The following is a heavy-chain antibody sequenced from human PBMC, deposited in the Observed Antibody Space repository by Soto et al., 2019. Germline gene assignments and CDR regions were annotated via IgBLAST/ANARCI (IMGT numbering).Heavy chain of an antibody. CDR2: IYYSGST. Sequence: QVQLQESGPGLVKPSQTLSLTCTVSGGSISSGDYYWSWIRQPQGKGLEWIGYIYYSGSTYYNPSLKSRVTISVDTSKNQFSLKLSSVTAADTAVYYCASEGISSSRVNWFDPWGQGTLVTVSS. D-gene: IGHD6-6*01. CDR1: GGSISSGDYY. CDR3: ASEGISSSRVNWFDP. J-gene: IGHJ5*02. V-gene: IGHV4-30-4*01.